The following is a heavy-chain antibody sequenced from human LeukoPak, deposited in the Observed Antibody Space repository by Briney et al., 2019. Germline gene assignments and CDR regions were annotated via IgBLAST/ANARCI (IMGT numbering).Heavy chain of an antibody. CDR2: IKSKTDGGTT. CDR3: TTSRVDTAMVDDY. Sequence: PGGSLGLSCAASGFTFSNAWMSWVRQAPGKGLEWVGRIKSKTDGGTTDYAAPVKGRFTISRDDSKNTLYLQMNSLKTEDTAVYYCTTSRVDTAMVDDYWGQGTLVTVSS. V-gene: IGHV3-15*01. CDR1: GFTFSNAW. D-gene: IGHD5-18*01. J-gene: IGHJ4*02.